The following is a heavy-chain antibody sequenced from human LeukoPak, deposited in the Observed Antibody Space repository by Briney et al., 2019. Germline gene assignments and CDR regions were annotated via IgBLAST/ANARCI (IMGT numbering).Heavy chain of an antibody. Sequence: PGGSLRLSCAASGFTFSDYYMSWIRQAPGKGLEWVSYISSNSRYTHYADSVKGRFTISRDNAKNSLYLQMNSLRAEDTAVYYCASSIAHYGMDVWGQGTTVTVSS. V-gene: IGHV3-11*06. D-gene: IGHD6-13*01. CDR2: ISSNSRYT. J-gene: IGHJ6*02. CDR1: GFTFSDYY. CDR3: ASSIAHYGMDV.